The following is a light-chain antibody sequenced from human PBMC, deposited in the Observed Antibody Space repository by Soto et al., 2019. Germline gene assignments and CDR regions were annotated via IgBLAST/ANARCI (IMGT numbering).Light chain of an antibody. Sequence: DIVVTQSPLTLLVTPGETASISCRSSQSLLHSNGYNYLDWYLQKPGQSPQLLIYLGSNRASGVPDRFSGSGSGTDFTLKISRVEAEDVGVYYCVQALQSPPWTFGQGTKVEIK. J-gene: IGKJ1*01. CDR3: VQALQSPPWT. CDR2: LGS. CDR1: QSLLHSNGYNY. V-gene: IGKV2-28*01.